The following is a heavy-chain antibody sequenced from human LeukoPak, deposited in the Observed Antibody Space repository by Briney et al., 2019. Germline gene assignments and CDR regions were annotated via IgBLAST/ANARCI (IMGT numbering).Heavy chain of an antibody. CDR3: TRGGQNYYYYGMDV. D-gene: IGHD3-16*01. CDR2: IRSKTYGGTT. J-gene: IGHJ6*02. Sequence: PGGSLRLSCTASGFTFGDYPMSWVRQAPGKGLEWVGFIRSKTYGGTTEYAASVKGRFTISRDDSKSIAYLQMNSLKTEDTAVYYCTRGGQNYYYYGMDVWGQGTTVTVSS. CDR1: GFTFGDYP. V-gene: IGHV3-49*04.